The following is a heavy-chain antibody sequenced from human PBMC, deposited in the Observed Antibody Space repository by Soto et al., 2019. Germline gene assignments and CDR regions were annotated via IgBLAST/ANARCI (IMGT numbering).Heavy chain of an antibody. Sequence: QGQLVQSGVEVKKPGASVKVSWSASGNACTNFGVTWVRQAPGQGLEWMGWISPYTDDPSYAQKFQGRVTMTIDTSTSTAYLDLRSLTSDDTAVYYCARVIPGAEAWFHPWGQGTLVTISS. V-gene: IGHV1-18*01. CDR2: ISPYTDDP. J-gene: IGHJ5*02. CDR1: GNACTNFG. D-gene: IGHD2-2*01. CDR3: ARVIPGAEAWFHP.